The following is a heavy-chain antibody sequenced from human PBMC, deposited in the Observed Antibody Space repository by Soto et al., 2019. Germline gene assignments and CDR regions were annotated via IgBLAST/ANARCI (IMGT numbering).Heavy chain of an antibody. D-gene: IGHD4-17*01. Sequence: EVQLVESGGGLVQPGGSLRLSCAASGFTFSSCWMSWVRQAPGKGLEWVANIKQDGNEKNYVDSVKGRFTISRDNAQNSVYLQMNSLRAEDTALYFCARDSTTVTDKNPDYWGQGTLVTVSS. V-gene: IGHV3-7*01. CDR1: GFTFSSCW. CDR2: IKQDGNEK. J-gene: IGHJ4*02. CDR3: ARDSTTVTDKNPDY.